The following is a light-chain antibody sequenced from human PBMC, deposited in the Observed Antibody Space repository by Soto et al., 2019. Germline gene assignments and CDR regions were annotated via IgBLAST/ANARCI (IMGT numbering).Light chain of an antibody. CDR1: QSVSNTY. Sequence: EIVLTQSPGTLSLSPGERATLSCRASQSVSNTYLAWYQQKPGQAPRLLIYDASSRATAIPDRFSGSGSGTDFTLTISRLEPEDFAVYYCQQYGRSPGLFTFGPGTKVDIK. CDR2: DAS. V-gene: IGKV3-20*01. CDR3: QQYGRSPGLFT. J-gene: IGKJ3*01.